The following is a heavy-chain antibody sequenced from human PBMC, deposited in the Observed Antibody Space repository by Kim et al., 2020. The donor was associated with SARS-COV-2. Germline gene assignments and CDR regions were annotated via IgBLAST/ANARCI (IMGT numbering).Heavy chain of an antibody. Sequence: GGSLRLSCAASGFTFSTYAMSWVRQAPGKGLEWVSGITGNGGSTYYADSVEGRFTISRDNSKNTLYLQMNSLRAEDTAVYYCAKAGVGRQWLVLDAFDIWGQGTMVTVSS. CDR1: GFTFSTYA. CDR3: AKAGVGRQWLVLDAFDI. J-gene: IGHJ3*02. V-gene: IGHV3-23*01. D-gene: IGHD6-19*01. CDR2: ITGNGGST.